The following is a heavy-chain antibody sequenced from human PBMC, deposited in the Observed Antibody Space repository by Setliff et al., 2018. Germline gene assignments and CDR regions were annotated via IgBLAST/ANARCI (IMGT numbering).Heavy chain of an antibody. D-gene: IGHD1-26*01. J-gene: IGHJ3*02. CDR3: AREAGSYYSTDAFDI. CDR2: ISAYNGST. CDR1: GYTFTSYG. Sequence: ASVKVSCKASGYTFTSYGISWVRQAPGQGLEWMGWISAYNGSTNYAQKLQGRVTMTTDTSTSTAYMELRSLRSDDTAVYYCAREAGSYYSTDAFDIWGQGTMVTVSS. V-gene: IGHV1-18*01.